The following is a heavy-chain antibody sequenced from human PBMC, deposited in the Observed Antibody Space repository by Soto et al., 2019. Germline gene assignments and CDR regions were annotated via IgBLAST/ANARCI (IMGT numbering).Heavy chain of an antibody. V-gene: IGHV3-49*02. CDR2: IRSKDYGGTT. CDR1: GLTFGYFS. CDR3: TREIPYFDS. J-gene: IGHJ4*02. Sequence: SLRLSCATSGLTFGYFSISWVRQAPGRGLEWVGFIRSKDYGGTTEYAASVKGRFAISRDDSTGIAYLQMNSLKIEDTAVYYCTREIPYFDSWGQGTLVTVSS.